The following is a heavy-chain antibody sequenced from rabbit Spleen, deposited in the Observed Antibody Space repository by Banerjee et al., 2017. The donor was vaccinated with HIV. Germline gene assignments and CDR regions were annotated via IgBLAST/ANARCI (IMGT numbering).Heavy chain of an antibody. Sequence: QEQVKESGGGLVKPEGSLTLTCTASGIDFSSDYYICWVRQAPGKGLKLIACIKTSRGSAWYASWVNGRFTISKASSTTVTLQMTSLTAADTATYFCARWVNADNYLHLWGQGTLVTVS. CDR3: ARWVNADNYLHL. V-gene: IGHV1S45*01. CDR2: IKTSRGSA. D-gene: IGHD4-2*01. CDR1: GIDFSSDYY. J-gene: IGHJ4*01.